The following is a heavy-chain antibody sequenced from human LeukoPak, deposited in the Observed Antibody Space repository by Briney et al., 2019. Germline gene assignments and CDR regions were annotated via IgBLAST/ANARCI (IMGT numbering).Heavy chain of an antibody. CDR2: INAGGGTT. Sequence: PGGSLRLSCAASGFTFSSTAMSWVRQAPGKGLEWVSSINAGGGTTYYADSVRGRFTISRDSSKNTLYLQMNSLRTEDTAVYYCLTTSFRTSSTWWYFDYWGQGTLVTVSS. J-gene: IGHJ4*02. V-gene: IGHV3-23*01. CDR1: GFTFSSTA. D-gene: IGHD6-13*01. CDR3: LTTSFRTSSTWWYFDY.